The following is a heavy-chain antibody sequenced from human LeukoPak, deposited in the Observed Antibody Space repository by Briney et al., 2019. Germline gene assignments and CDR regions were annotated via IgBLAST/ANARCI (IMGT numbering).Heavy chain of an antibody. V-gene: IGHV4-34*01. CDR1: GGSFSGYY. J-gene: IGHJ4*02. CDR2: INHSGST. Sequence: PSETLSLTCAVYGGSFSGYYWSWFRQPPGKGLEWIGEINHSGSTNYNPSLKSRVTISVDTSKNQFSLKLSSVTAADTAAYYCARVAIGVDYWAQGTLVTVSS. D-gene: IGHD3-22*01. CDR3: ARVAIGVDY.